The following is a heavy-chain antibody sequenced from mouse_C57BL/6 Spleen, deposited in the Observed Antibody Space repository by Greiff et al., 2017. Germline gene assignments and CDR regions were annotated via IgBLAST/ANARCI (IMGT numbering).Heavy chain of an antibody. CDR2: ISSGSSTI. CDR3: ARFDDEGFYWYFDV. CDR1: GFTFSDYG. D-gene: IGHD2-12*01. V-gene: IGHV5-17*01. J-gene: IGHJ1*03. Sequence: EVMLVESGGGLVKPGGSLKLSCAASGFTFSDYGMHWVRQAPEKGLEWVAYISSGSSTIYYADTVKGRFPISRDNAKNTLFLQMTSLRSEDTAMYYCARFDDEGFYWYFDVWGTGTTVTVSS.